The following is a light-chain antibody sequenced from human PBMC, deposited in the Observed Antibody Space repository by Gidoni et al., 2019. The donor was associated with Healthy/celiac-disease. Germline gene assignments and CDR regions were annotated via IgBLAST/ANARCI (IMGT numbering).Light chain of an antibody. CDR3: QQYYSTPLT. CDR1: QSVLYSSNNKNY. Sequence: DIVMTKSPESLAVSLGGRATIHCKSSQSVLYSSNNKNYLAWYQQKPGQPPKLLIYWASTRESGVPDRFSGSGSGTDFTLTISSLQAEDVAVYYCQQYYSTPLTFGGGTKVEIK. J-gene: IGKJ4*01. V-gene: IGKV4-1*01. CDR2: WAS.